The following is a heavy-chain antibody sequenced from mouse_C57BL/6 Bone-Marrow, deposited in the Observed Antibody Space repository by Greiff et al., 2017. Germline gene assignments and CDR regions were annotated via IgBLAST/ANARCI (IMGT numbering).Heavy chain of an antibody. D-gene: IGHD2-4*01. CDR1: GYTFTSYG. Sequence: ESGAELARPGASVKLSCKASGYTFTSYGISWVKQRTGQGLEWIGEIYPRSGNTYYNEKFKGKATLTADKSSSTAYMALNSLTSEDSAVYYCARDDYDEAMDYWGQGTSVTVSS. CDR2: IYPRSGNT. J-gene: IGHJ4*01. V-gene: IGHV1-81*01. CDR3: ARDDYDEAMDY.